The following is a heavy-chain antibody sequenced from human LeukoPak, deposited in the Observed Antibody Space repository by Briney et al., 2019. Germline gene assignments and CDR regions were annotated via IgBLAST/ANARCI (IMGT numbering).Heavy chain of an antibody. D-gene: IGHD6-6*01. CDR3: AKLTYSSSSGYYFDY. V-gene: IGHV3-23*01. Sequence: GGSLRLSCAASGFTFSSYAMSWVRQAPGKGLEWVSTISGSGGTTYYADSVKGRFTISRDNSKNTLYLQMNSLRAEDTAVYYCAKLTYSSSSGYYFDYWGQGTLVTVSP. CDR1: GFTFSSYA. CDR2: ISGSGGTT. J-gene: IGHJ4*02.